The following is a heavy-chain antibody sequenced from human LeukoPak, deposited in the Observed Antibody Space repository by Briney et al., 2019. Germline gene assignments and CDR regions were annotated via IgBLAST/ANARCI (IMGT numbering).Heavy chain of an antibody. Sequence: SETLSLTCTVSGDSVISGDYRWPWLRQPPGRGLEWVGEINHSGSTNYNPSLKSRVTISVDTSKNQLSLKLSSVTAADTAVYYCARGLLTGSHGIDYWGQGTLVTVSS. D-gene: IGHD3-9*01. CDR3: ARGLLTGSHGIDY. CDR1: GDSVISGDYR. V-gene: IGHV4-34*01. CDR2: INHSGST. J-gene: IGHJ4*02.